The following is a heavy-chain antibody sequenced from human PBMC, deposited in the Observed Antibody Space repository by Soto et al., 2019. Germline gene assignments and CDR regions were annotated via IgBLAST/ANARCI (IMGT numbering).Heavy chain of an antibody. V-gene: IGHV3-23*01. CDR3: AKDRMPIWVSYFDY. J-gene: IGHJ4*02. CDR2: ISGSGGST. D-gene: IGHD2-2*01. CDR1: GFTFSSYA. Sequence: EVQLLESGGGLVQPGGSLRLSCAASGFTFSSYAMSWVRQAPGKGLEWVSAISGSGGSTYYADSVKGRFTISRDNSKNTLYLQMNTLRAEDTAIYYCAKDRMPIWVSYFDYWGQGTLVTVSS.